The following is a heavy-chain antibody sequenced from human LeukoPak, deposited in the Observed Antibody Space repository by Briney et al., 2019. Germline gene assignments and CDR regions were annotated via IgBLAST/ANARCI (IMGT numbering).Heavy chain of an antibody. D-gene: IGHD1-26*01. CDR1: GFTFSTYA. J-gene: IGHJ4*02. V-gene: IGHV3-23*01. CDR2: VSGSGSST. CDR3: ARDTEDIVGATYYFDY. Sequence: GGSLRLSCAASGFTFSTYAMTWVRQAPGKGLEWVSGVSGSGSSTYYADPVKGRFTISRDNSNNTLYLQMNSLRAEDTAVYYCARDTEDIVGATYYFDYWGQGTLVTVSS.